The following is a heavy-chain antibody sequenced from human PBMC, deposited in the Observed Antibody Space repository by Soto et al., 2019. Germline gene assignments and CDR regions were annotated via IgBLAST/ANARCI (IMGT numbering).Heavy chain of an antibody. CDR2: TYYRSKWYN. Sequence: SQTLSLTCAISGDTVSSDSAAWNWIRQSPSRGLEWLGRTYYRSKWYNDYAVSVKSRIIINLDTSSNQFSLHLNSVTPDDTAVYYCARDFSTPDSTSWFNWFDPWGQGILATVSS. CDR1: GDTVSSDSAA. CDR3: ARDFSTPDSTSWFNWFDP. V-gene: IGHV6-1*01. D-gene: IGHD2-2*01. J-gene: IGHJ5*02.